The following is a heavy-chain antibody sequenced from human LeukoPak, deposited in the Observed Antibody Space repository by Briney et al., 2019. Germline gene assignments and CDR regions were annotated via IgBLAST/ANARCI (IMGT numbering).Heavy chain of an antibody. V-gene: IGHV4-59*08. CDR2: IYYSGST. CDR1: GGSISSYY. Sequence: PSETLSLTCTVSGGSISSYYWSWIRQPPGKGLEWIGYIYYSGSTNYNPSLKSRVTISVDTSKNQFSLKLTSVTAADTAVYSCARSIGGDCYFDFWGQGTLVTVSS. CDR3: ARSIGGDCYFDF. J-gene: IGHJ4*02. D-gene: IGHD2-21*02.